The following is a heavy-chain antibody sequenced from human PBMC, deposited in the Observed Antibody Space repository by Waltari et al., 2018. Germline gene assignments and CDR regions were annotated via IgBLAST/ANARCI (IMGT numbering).Heavy chain of an antibody. Sequence: QVQLQESGPGLVKPSETLSLTCVVSGHPIRSGYYWGWIRQPPGKGLERMGGIYHRGSSYYNPSRKSRVTIAVDTSKNQFSMKLSSVTAADTAVYYCARHGTRITMTSSFEYWGQGTLVTVSS. CDR3: ARHGTRITMTSSFEY. V-gene: IGHV4-38-2*01. CDR1: GHPIRSGYY. J-gene: IGHJ4*02. D-gene: IGHD3-3*01. CDR2: IYHRGSS.